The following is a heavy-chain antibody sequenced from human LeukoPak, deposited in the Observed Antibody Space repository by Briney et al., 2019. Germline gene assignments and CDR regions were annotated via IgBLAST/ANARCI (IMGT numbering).Heavy chain of an antibody. CDR2: ISYDGTNK. D-gene: IGHD3-22*01. CDR1: RFTFSTYA. CDR3: TRGPGYHDSSYLDY. Sequence: GGSLRLSCAASRFTFSTYAMHWVRQAPGKGLEWVAVISYDGTNKNHADSVKGRFTNSRDNSKNTLYLQMNSLRAEDTAVYYCTRGPGYHDSSYLDYWGQGTLVTVSS. J-gene: IGHJ4*02. V-gene: IGHV3-30*04.